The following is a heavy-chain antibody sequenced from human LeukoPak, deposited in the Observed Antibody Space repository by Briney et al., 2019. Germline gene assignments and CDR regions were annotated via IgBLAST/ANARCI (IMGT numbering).Heavy chain of an antibody. Sequence: SVKVSCKASGGTFSSYAISWVRQAPGQGLEWMGGIIPIFGTANYAQKFPGRVTITADKSTSTAYMELSSLRSEDTAVYYCARGRTGIAAAGTSDYYYGMDVWGKGTTVTVSS. CDR2: IIPIFGTA. J-gene: IGHJ6*04. V-gene: IGHV1-69*06. CDR1: GGTFSSYA. D-gene: IGHD6-13*01. CDR3: ARGRTGIAAAGTSDYYYGMDV.